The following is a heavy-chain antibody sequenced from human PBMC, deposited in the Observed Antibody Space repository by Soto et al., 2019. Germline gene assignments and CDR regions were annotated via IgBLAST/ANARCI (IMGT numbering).Heavy chain of an antibody. Sequence: EVHLVESGGGLVKPGGSLRLSCAVSGFTFSSCTMNWVRQAPGKGLEWVSSISPSTSHIYYADSVKGRFTISRDNAKKSLFMLMTSLRAEDTAVYYCAGCSGGACHQNYGMDVWGQWTTVTVSS. V-gene: IGHV3-21*01. J-gene: IGHJ6*02. CDR1: GFTFSSCT. CDR2: ISPSTSHI. D-gene: IGHD2-15*01. CDR3: AGCSGGACHQNYGMDV.